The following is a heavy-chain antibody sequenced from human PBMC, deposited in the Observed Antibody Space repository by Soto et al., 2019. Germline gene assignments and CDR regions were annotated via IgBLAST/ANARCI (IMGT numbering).Heavy chain of an antibody. CDR1: GGSISSYY. D-gene: IGHD2-2*01. CDR2: IYYSGST. Sequence: AETLSLTGTVSGGSISSYYLSWLRQPPGKGLEWIGYIYYSGSTNYNPSLKSRVTISVDTSKNQFSLKLSSVTAADRAVYYCARCVRGSTSCYEWFDPWGQGTLVTVSS. CDR3: ARCVRGSTSCYEWFDP. J-gene: IGHJ5*02. V-gene: IGHV4-59*01.